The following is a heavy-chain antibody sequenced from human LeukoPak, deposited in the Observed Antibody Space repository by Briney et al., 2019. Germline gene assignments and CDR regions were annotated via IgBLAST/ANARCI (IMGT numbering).Heavy chain of an antibody. CDR3: AKIPYDSSGFDY. V-gene: IGHV3-23*01. CDR2: ISGSGGST. Sequence: GGSLRLSCAASGFTFSSYAMSWVRQAPGKGLEWLSAISGSGGSTYYADSVKGRFTISRDNSKNTLYLQMNSLRAEDTAVYYCAKIPYDSSGFDYWGQGTLVTVSS. CDR1: GFTFSSYA. D-gene: IGHD3-22*01. J-gene: IGHJ4*02.